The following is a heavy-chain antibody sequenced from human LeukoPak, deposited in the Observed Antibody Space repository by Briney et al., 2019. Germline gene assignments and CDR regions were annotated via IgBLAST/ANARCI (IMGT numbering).Heavy chain of an antibody. CDR1: GFPFSSYA. CDR3: NNYDSSGYYLGPDAFDI. CDR2: ISGSGGST. J-gene: IGHJ3*02. Sequence: GGSLRLSCAASGFPFSSYAMSWVRQAPGKGLEWVSAISGSGGSTSYADSVKGRFTISRDNSKNTLYLQMNSLRAEYTAVYYCNNYDSSGYYLGPDAFDIWGQGTMVTVSS. D-gene: IGHD3-22*01. V-gene: IGHV3-23*01.